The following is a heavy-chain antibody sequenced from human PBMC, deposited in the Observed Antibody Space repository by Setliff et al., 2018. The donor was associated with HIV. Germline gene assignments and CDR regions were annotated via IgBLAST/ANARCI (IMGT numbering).Heavy chain of an antibody. Sequence: ASVKVSCKASGYTFTGYYVHWVRQAPGQGLEWMGWINPNSGGTNYAQKFQGRVTMTRDTSISTVYMELSRLRSDDTAVYYCARVRYCGGDCYPDAFDIWGQGTMVTVSS. CDR1: GYTFTGYY. J-gene: IGHJ3*02. D-gene: IGHD2-21*02. CDR2: INPNSGGT. V-gene: IGHV1-2*02. CDR3: ARVRYCGGDCYPDAFDI.